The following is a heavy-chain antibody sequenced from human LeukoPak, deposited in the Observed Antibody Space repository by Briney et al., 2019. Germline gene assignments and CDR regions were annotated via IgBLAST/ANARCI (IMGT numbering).Heavy chain of an antibody. V-gene: IGHV4-4*07. CDR1: GGSISSYH. CDR3: ARGHSSTTDAFDI. D-gene: IGHD6-13*01. J-gene: IGHJ3*02. CDR2: IYTSGST. Sequence: SETLSLTCTVSGGSISSYHWSWIRQPAGKGLEWIGRIYTSGSTNYNPSLKSRVTMSVDTSKNQFSLKLSSVTAADTAVYYCARGHSSTTDAFDIWGQGTMVTVSS.